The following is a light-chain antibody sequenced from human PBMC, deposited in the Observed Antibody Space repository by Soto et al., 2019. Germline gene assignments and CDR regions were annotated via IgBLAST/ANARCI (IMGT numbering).Light chain of an antibody. Sequence: QSALTQPASVSGSPGQSITISCTGTGSDVGGFEFVSWYQHHPGKAPQLIIYEVTNRPSGISNRFSGSKSGNTASLTISGLQAEDEADYYCGSYTSSTTIVLFGGGTQLTVL. CDR2: EVT. J-gene: IGLJ2*01. CDR1: GSDVGGFEF. V-gene: IGLV2-14*01. CDR3: GSYTSSTTIVL.